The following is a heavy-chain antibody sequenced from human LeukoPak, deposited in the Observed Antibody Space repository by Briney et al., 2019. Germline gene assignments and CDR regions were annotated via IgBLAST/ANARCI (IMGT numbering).Heavy chain of an antibody. J-gene: IGHJ4*02. CDR3: ARVGDYDFWSGHD. D-gene: IGHD3-3*01. V-gene: IGHV1-2*02. Sequence: ASVKVSCKASGYTFTGYYMHRVRQAPGQGLEWMGWINPNSGGTNYAQKFQGRVTMTRDTSISTAYMELSRLRSDDTAVYYCARVGDYDFWSGHDWGQGTLVTVSS. CDR1: GYTFTGYY. CDR2: INPNSGGT.